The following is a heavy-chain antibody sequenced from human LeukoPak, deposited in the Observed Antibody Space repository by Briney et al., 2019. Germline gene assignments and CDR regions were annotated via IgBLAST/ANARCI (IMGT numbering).Heavy chain of an antibody. CDR3: ARDRQDYDYVWGSYPLDY. CDR1: GFTFSDYY. V-gene: IGHV3-11*06. CDR2: ISSSSSYT. J-gene: IGHJ4*02. D-gene: IGHD3-16*02. Sequence: GGSLRLSCAASGFTFSDYYMSWIRQAPGKGVEWVSYISSSSSYTNYADSVKGRFTISRDNAKNSLYLQMNSLRAEDTAVYYCARDRQDYDYVWGSYPLDYWGQGTLVTVSS.